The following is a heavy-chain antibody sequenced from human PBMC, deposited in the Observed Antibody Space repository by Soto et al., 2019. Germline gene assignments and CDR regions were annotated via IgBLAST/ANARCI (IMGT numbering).Heavy chain of an antibody. V-gene: IGHV3-20*04. CDR3: ARAQTYYYDSSGYSPQSPFDY. D-gene: IGHD3-22*01. J-gene: IGHJ4*02. CDR1: GFTFDDYG. CDR2: INWNGGST. Sequence: PGGSLRLSCAASGFTFDDYGMSWVRQAPGKGLEWVSGINWNGGSTGYADSVKGRFTISRDNAKNSLYLQMNSLRAEDTALYYCARAQTYYYDSSGYSPQSPFDYWGQGTLVTVSS.